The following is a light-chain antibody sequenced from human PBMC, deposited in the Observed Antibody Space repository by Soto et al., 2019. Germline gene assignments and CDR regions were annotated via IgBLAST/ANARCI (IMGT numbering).Light chain of an antibody. V-gene: IGKV3-11*01. CDR2: DAS. CDR1: QSVSSY. J-gene: IGKJ5*01. Sequence: EMVLTQSPSTLSLSPGERATLSCRASQSVSSYLAWYQQKPGQAPRLLIYDASNRATGIPARFSGSGSGTDYTITISSLAPEDFAVYYCQQRSNWPITFGKGTRREIK. CDR3: QQRSNWPIT.